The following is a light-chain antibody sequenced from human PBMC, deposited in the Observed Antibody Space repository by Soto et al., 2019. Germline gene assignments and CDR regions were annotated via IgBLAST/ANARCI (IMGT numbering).Light chain of an antibody. CDR1: SSDVGGYNY. Sequence: QSALTQPASVSGSPGQSISISCTGTSSDVGGYNYVSWYQQHPGKAPKLMIYEVTKRPSGVSNRFSGSKSGTTASLTISGLQAEDEADYYCSSHTSSSTLFVFGTGTKVPVL. CDR3: SSHTSSSTLFV. CDR2: EVT. J-gene: IGLJ1*01. V-gene: IGLV2-14*01.